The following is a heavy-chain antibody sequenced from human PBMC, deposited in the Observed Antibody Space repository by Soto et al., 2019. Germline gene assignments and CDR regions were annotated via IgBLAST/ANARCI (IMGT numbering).Heavy chain of an antibody. J-gene: IGHJ6*02. CDR2: VYWDDDK. CDR1: GFALTYIGEC. CDR3: VQSRCGGDCLTFYSSHAYSGLDV. D-gene: IGHD2-21*02. V-gene: IGHV2-5*02. Sequence: QITLKESGPTLVKPTQTLTLTCTSSGFALTYIGECVGWIRRPPGKALERLALVYWDDDKRYNPSLRSRLTITKDTSKKQVVLTMTNMAPVDTATYYCVQSRCGGDCLTFYSSHAYSGLDVWGQGTTVTVSS.